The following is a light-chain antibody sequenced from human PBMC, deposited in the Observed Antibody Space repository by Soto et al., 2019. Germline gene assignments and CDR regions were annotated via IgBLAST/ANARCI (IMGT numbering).Light chain of an antibody. CDR2: GNS. J-gene: IGLJ1*01. Sequence: QSVLTQPPSVSGAPGQRITISCTGSSSNIRANYDVHWYHQRPGTAPKLLIFGNSNRPSGVPDRFSGSKSGTSASLAITGLQAEDEGDYYCQSYDSTLSARYVFGTGTKLTVL. CDR1: SSNIRANYD. V-gene: IGLV1-40*01. CDR3: QSYDSTLSARYV.